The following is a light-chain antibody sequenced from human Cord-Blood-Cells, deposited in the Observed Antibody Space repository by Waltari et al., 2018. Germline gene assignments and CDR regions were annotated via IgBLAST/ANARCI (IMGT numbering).Light chain of an antibody. J-gene: IGLJ2*01. Sequence: QSVLTQPPSASGTPGQRVPIPCSGSSSTIRSNTGNWYQQPPGTAPKLLIYSNNQRPSGVPDRFSGSKSGTSASLAISGLQSEDEADYYCAAWDDSLNGVVFGGGTKLTVL. CDR1: SSTIRSNT. V-gene: IGLV1-44*01. CDR2: SNN. CDR3: AAWDDSLNGVV.